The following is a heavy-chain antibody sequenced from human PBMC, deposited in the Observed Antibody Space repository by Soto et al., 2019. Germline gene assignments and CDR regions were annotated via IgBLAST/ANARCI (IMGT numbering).Heavy chain of an antibody. CDR2: MSGGGDGT. CDR1: GFTFYNYA. CDR3: AKKGLGSLATYCTTGDCHYAFDV. D-gene: IGHD2-8*01. Sequence: EVQLLESGGGLVRPGGSLRLSCAASGFTFYNYAMNWVRQAPGKGLEWVSTMSGGGDGTYYADSVKGRFTISRDTSRNTVYLQMNSLRAEDTAVYYCAKKGLGSLATYCTTGDCHYAFDVWGQGTLVTVSS. V-gene: IGHV3-23*01. J-gene: IGHJ3*01.